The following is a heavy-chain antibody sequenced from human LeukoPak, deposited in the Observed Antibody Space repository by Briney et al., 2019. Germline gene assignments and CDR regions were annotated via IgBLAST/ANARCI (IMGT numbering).Heavy chain of an antibody. D-gene: IGHD1-20*01. V-gene: IGHV3-11*01. J-gene: IGHJ6*04. Sequence: GGSLRLSCAASGFTFSDYYMSWIRQAPGEGLEWVSYISSSGSTIYYADSVKGRFTISRDNAKNSLYLQMNSLRAEDTAVYYCAREWLSITGPQDVWGKGTTVTVSS. CDR2: ISSSGSTI. CDR3: AREWLSITGPQDV. CDR1: GFTFSDYY.